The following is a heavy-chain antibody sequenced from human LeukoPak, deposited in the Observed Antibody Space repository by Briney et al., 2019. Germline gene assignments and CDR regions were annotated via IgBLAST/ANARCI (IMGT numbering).Heavy chain of an antibody. CDR2: ISDDGSIT. CDR3: ARPILTSYSYTLAS. CDR1: GFTFSIYG. D-gene: IGHD3-9*01. J-gene: IGHJ4*02. V-gene: IGHV3-74*01. Sequence: GGSLRLSCAASGFTFSIYGMHWVRQAPGKGLVWVSRISDDGSITNYADSAKGRFTISRDNAKNTLYLQMNSLRAEDTAVYYCARPILTSYSYTLASWGQGILVTVSS.